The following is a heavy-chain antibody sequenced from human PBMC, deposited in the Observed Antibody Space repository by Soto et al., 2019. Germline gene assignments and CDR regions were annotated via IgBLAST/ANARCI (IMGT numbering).Heavy chain of an antibody. J-gene: IGHJ6*02. CDR1: GFTVSSNY. D-gene: IGHD1-26*01. CDR3: ARGGPPARSFYYGLDV. V-gene: IGHV3-53*01. CDR2: IDSDGTI. Sequence: EMQLVESGGGLIQPGGSLRLSCAASGFTVSSNYMSWVRQAPGKGLEWVSLIDSDGTIDYADSVKGRLTIFRDNSKNTLYLQMNSLRAEDSARYYCARGGPPARSFYYGLDVWGQGTTVTVSS.